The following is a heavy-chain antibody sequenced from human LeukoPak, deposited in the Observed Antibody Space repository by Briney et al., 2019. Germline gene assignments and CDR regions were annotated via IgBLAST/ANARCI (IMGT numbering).Heavy chain of an antibody. D-gene: IGHD3-10*01. CDR2: INPNSGGT. V-gene: IGHV1-2*02. J-gene: IGHJ4*02. CDR1: GYTVIGYY. CDR3: ARTPSYGSGSGPPYYFDY. Sequence: GASVKVSCKASGYTVIGYYMHWVRQAPGQGLEWMGWINPNSGGTNYAQKFQGRVTMTRDTSISTAYMELSRLRSDDTAVYYCARTPSYGSGSGPPYYFDYWGQGTLVTVSS.